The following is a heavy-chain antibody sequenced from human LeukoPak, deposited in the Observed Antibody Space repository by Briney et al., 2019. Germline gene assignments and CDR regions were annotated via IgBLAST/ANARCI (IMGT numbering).Heavy chain of an antibody. CDR1: GFTFSSYW. D-gene: IGHD2-15*01. V-gene: IGHV3-74*01. CDR2: INYDGSST. CDR3: ARDCSGGSCYPGDYYYYGMDV. Sequence: GGSLRLSCGGSGFTFSSYWMQWVRQAPGKGLVWVSRINYDGSSTNYADSVKGRFTISRDNAKNTVYLQMNSLRAEDTAVYYCARDCSGGSCYPGDYYYYGMDVWGKGTTVTVSS. J-gene: IGHJ6*04.